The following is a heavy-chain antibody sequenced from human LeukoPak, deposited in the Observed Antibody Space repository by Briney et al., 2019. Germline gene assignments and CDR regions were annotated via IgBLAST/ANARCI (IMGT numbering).Heavy chain of an antibody. D-gene: IGHD3-10*01. CDR3: AKDFRVAGYYGSGSYSNGNFDY. V-gene: IGHV3-30*02. CDR2: IRYDGSNK. CDR1: GFTFSSYG. J-gene: IGHJ4*02. Sequence: GGSLRLSCAASGFTFSSYGMHWVRQAPGKGLEWVAFIRYDGSNKYYADSVKGRFTISGDNSKNTLYLQMNSLRAEDTAVYYCAKDFRVAGYYGSGSYSNGNFDYWGQGTLVTVSS.